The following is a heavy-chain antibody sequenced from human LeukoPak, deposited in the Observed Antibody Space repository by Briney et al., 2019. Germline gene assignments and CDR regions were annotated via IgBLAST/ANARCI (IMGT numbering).Heavy chain of an antibody. D-gene: IGHD7-27*01. Sequence: PGGSLRLSCAASGFSFSVSVMHWVRQAPGKGLEYVSVISRNGDTTSYANSVKGRFTISRDSFKNMLYLQMGSLRPEDMAVYYCARESYWGSAGKGFDSWGQGTLVTVSS. V-gene: IGHV3-64*01. CDR1: GFSFSVSV. CDR3: ARESYWGSAGKGFDS. CDR2: ISRNGDTT. J-gene: IGHJ4*02.